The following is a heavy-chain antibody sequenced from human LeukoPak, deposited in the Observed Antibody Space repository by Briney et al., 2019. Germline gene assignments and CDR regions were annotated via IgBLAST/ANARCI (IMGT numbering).Heavy chain of an antibody. J-gene: IGHJ4*02. D-gene: IGHD6-13*01. V-gene: IGHV3-74*01. CDR1: GFTFSNYW. Sequence: GGSLRLSCAASGFTFSNYWMHWVRHAPGKGPVWVSRIKSDGSSTRFADSVQGRFTISRDNGKNTLYLQMNSLRAEDTAVYYCARGGDSSNWYPGYFDYWGQGALVTVSS. CDR2: IKSDGSST. CDR3: ARGGDSSNWYPGYFDY.